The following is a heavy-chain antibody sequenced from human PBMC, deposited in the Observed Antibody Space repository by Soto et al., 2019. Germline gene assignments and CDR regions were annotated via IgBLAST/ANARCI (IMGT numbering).Heavy chain of an antibody. CDR2: ISAYNGNT. D-gene: IGHD3-22*01. Sequence: ALVKVSCKASGYTKTGYVGSCGRKAHGQGLEWMGWISAYNGNTNYAQKLQGRVTMTTDTSTSTAYMELRSLRSDDTAVYYCARDQGAEYYDSSGYFVWGQGTMVTVSS. CDR1: GYTKTGYV. CDR3: ARDQGAEYYDSSGYFV. V-gene: IGHV1-18*01. J-gene: IGHJ3*01.